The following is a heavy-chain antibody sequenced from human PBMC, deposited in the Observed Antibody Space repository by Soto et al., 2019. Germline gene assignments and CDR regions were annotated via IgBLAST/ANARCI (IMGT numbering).Heavy chain of an antibody. CDR2: IYYSGST. D-gene: IGHD5-18*01. J-gene: IGHJ4*02. CDR3: ARQYLVRYSYGYNGYYFDY. V-gene: IGHV4-39*01. CDR1: GGSISSSSYY. Sequence: SETLSLTCTVSGGSISSSSYYWGWIRQPPGKGLEWIGSIYYSGSTYYNTSLKSRVTISVDTSKNQFSLKLSSVTAADTAVYYCARQYLVRYSYGYNGYYFDYWGQGTLVTVSS.